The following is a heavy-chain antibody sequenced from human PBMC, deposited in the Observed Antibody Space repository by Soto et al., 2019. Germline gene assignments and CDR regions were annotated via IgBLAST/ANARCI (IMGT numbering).Heavy chain of an antibody. J-gene: IGHJ4*02. V-gene: IGHV3-53*04. D-gene: IGHD6-13*01. Sequence: EVQLVESGGGLVQPGGSLRLSCEASGFTVSGNYMNWVRQAPGKGLEWVSSIYSGGDTYYADSVKGRFTISRHNSKNTLFLQMNSLRAEDTAVYFCARGGFITAAGVVDYCGQGTLVTVSS. CDR3: ARGGFITAAGVVDY. CDR2: IYSGGDT. CDR1: GFTVSGNY.